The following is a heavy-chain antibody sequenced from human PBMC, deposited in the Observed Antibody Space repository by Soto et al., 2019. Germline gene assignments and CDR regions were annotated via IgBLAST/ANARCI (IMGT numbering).Heavy chain of an antibody. CDR1: GGSISSHY. CDR2: IYYSGIT. V-gene: IGHV4-59*08. Sequence: QVQLQESGPGLVKPSETLSLTCTVSGGSISSHYWSWIRQPPGRGLEWIGFIYYSGITDSNPSLKSRVPLSLDTSKNQLSLRLSSVTAADTAVYYCARPRGIAPAVWYFDLWGRGTLVTVSS. CDR3: ARPRGIAPAVWYFDL. J-gene: IGHJ2*01. D-gene: IGHD6-13*01.